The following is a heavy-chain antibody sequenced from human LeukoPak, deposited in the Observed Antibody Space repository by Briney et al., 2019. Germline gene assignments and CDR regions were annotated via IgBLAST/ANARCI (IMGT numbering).Heavy chain of an antibody. V-gene: IGHV3-15*01. J-gene: IGHJ1*01. CDR3: TTGGSSCND. Sequence: GGSLRLSCAASGFTFSSYAMSWIRQAPGKGLEWVGRIKSKTEGGTTDYAALVKGRFTISRDDSKNTLYLQMNSLKTEDTAVYYCTTGGSSCNDWGQGTLVTVSS. CDR2: IKSKTEGGTT. D-gene: IGHD6-13*01. CDR1: GFTFSSYA.